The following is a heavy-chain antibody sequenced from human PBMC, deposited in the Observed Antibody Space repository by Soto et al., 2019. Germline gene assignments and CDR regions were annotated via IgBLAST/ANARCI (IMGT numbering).Heavy chain of an antibody. CDR2: IDLSGST. CDR3: ARVSNSSGGGLVHYFAMDV. D-gene: IGHD3-16*01. V-gene: IGHV4-4*01. Sequence: QVQLQESGPGLVNPSWTLSLTCAVSGDSISNGHWWGCVRQFPERGLEWIGDIDLSGSTNYNPSQRRRVIPSEPKSGNLFIVRLTSMTAADTAVYCWARVSNSSGGGLVHYFAMDVWGQGTTVIVSS. J-gene: IGHJ6*02. CDR1: GDSISNGHW.